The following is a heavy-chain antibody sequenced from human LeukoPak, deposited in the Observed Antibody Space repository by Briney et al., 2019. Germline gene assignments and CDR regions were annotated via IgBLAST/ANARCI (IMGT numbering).Heavy chain of an antibody. V-gene: IGHV3-7*01. J-gene: IGHJ1*01. D-gene: IGHD2-2*01. CDR2: IKRDGTDK. CDR1: EFTFSSYW. CDR3: ARARRPSSYLGFQL. Sequence: GGSLRLSCEASEFTFSSYWMSWVRQAPGKGLEWVANIKRDGTDKYYVESVKGRFTISRDNAKNSLYLQMNSLRAEDTAVYYCARARRPSSYLGFQLWGQGTLVTVSS.